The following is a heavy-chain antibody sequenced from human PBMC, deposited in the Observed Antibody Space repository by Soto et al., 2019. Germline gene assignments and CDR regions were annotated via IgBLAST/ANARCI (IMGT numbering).Heavy chain of an antibody. V-gene: IGHV4-39*01. CDR3: ASPPISSFGGGYYRADDVFDI. D-gene: IGHD3-3*01. J-gene: IGHJ3*02. CDR1: GGSISSSSYY. Sequence: SETLTLTCTVSGGSISSSSYYWGWIRQPPGKGLEWIGSIYYSGSTYYNPSLKSRVTISVDTSKNQFSLKLSSVTAADTAVYYCASPPISSFGGGYYRADDVFDIGGQGTMVTVSS. CDR2: IYYSGST.